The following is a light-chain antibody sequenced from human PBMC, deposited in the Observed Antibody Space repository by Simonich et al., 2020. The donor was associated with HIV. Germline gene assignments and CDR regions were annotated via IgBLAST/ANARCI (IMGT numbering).Light chain of an antibody. CDR2: WAS. CDR1: QSVLYSSNNKNY. V-gene: IGKV4-1*01. CDR3: QQYYTTPWT. J-gene: IGKJ1*01. Sequence: DIVMTQSPDSLAVSLGERATINCKSSQSVLYSSNNKNYLAWYQQKPGQPPKLLIYWASTRESGVPDRVSCSGSGTDFTLTISSLQAEDVAVYYCQQYYTTPWTFGQGTKVEI.